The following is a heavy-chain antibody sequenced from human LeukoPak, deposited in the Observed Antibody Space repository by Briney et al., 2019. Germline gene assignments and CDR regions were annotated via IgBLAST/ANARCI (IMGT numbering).Heavy chain of an antibody. CDR1: GGSISSGSYY. CDR2: IYTSGST. J-gene: IGHJ6*03. CDR3: ARGRSSSPLGYYYMDV. V-gene: IGHV4-61*02. D-gene: IGHD6-13*01. Sequence: SETLSLTCTVSGGSISSGSYYWSWIRQPAGKGLEWIGRIYTSGSTNYNPSLKSRVTISVDTSKNQFSQKLSSVTAADTAVYYCARGRSSSPLGYYYMDVWGKGTTVTVSS.